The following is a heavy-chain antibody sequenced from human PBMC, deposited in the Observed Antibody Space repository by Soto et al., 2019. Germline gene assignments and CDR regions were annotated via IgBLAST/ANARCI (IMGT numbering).Heavy chain of an antibody. J-gene: IGHJ6*02. V-gene: IGHV1-18*01. CDR2: ISAYNGNT. Sequence: QVQLVQSGAEVKKPGASVKVSCKASGYTFTSYGLSWVRHAPGQGLAWMGWISAYNGNTNYAQKLQGRVTMTTDTSTSTDYMELRSLRSDGTAVYYCARDMVATTHYYCYYGMDVWGQGTTVTVSS. D-gene: IGHD5-12*01. CDR3: ARDMVATTHYYCYYGMDV. CDR1: GYTFTSYG.